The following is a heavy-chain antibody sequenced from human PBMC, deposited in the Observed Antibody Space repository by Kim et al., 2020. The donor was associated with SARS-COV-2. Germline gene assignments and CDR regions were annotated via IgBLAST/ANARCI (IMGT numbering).Heavy chain of an antibody. J-gene: IGHJ6*02. CDR3: ARHGSNYVYYYYYGMDV. D-gene: IGHD4-4*01. Sequence: KSRVTRSVDTSKHQFSLKLSSVTAADTAVYYCARHGSNYVYYYYYGMDVWGQGTTVTVSS. V-gene: IGHV4-39*07.